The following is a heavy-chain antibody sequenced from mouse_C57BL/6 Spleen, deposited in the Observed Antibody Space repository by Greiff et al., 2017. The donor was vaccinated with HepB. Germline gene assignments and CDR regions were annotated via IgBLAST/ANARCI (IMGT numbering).Heavy chain of an antibody. Sequence: VQLQQSGPELVKPGASVKISCKASGYAFSSSWMNWVKQRPGKGLEWIGRIYPGDGDTNYNGKFKGKATLTADKSSSTAYMQLSSLTSEDSAVYFCAREDYYGSSHDFDYWGQGTTLTVSS. CDR2: IYPGDGDT. V-gene: IGHV1-82*01. CDR1: GYAFSSSW. D-gene: IGHD1-1*01. CDR3: AREDYYGSSHDFDY. J-gene: IGHJ2*01.